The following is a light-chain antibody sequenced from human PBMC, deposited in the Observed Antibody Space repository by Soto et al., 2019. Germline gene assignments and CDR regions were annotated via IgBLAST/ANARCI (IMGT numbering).Light chain of an antibody. CDR1: QAISNF. CDR2: DAS. CDR3: QQYNIWPYT. J-gene: IGKJ2*01. Sequence: EIVLAQSPATLSLSPGERATLSCRASQAISNFLAWYQQRPGQAPRLLIYDASNRATGIPARFSGSGSGTDFTLTIVGLEPEDFAIYYCQQYNIWPYTFGQGTKLEIK. V-gene: IGKV3-11*01.